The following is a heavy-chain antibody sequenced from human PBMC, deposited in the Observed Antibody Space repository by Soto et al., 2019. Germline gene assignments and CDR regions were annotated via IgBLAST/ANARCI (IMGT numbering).Heavy chain of an antibody. Sequence: QVQLVQSGAEVKKPGSSVKVSCKASGGTFSSYTISWVRQAPGQGLEWMGRIIPILGIANYAQKFQGRVTITADKSTSTAYMELSSLRSDDTAVYYCARGAAAPHYYYYYYMDVWGKGTTVTVSS. V-gene: IGHV1-69*02. CDR1: GGTFSSYT. CDR2: IIPILGIA. CDR3: ARGAAAPHYYYYYYMDV. D-gene: IGHD2-2*01. J-gene: IGHJ6*03.